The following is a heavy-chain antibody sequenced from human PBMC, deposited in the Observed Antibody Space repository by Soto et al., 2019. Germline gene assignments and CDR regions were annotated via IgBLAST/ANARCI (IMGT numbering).Heavy chain of an antibody. CDR3: ASSDYGGNNWFDP. J-gene: IGHJ5*02. D-gene: IGHD4-17*01. V-gene: IGHV1-69*06. Sequence: QVQLVQSGAEVKKPGSSVKVSCKASGGTFSSYAISWVRQSPGQGLEWVGGIIPIFCTANYAQKFQGRVKITADKYTSTAYMELSSLRFEYTAVYYCASSDYGGNNWFDPWCQGTLVTVSS. CDR2: IIPIFCTA. CDR1: GGTFSSYA.